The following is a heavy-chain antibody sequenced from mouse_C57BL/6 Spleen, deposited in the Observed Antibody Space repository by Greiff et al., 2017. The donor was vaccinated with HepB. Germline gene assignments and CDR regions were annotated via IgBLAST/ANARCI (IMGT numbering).Heavy chain of an antibody. CDR1: GYTFTSYW. V-gene: IGHV1-69*01. D-gene: IGHD1-1*01. CDR2: IDPSDSYT. J-gene: IGHJ3*01. CDR3: ASMDYYGSSLFAY. Sequence: QVQLQQPGAELVMPGASVKLSCKASGYTFTSYWMHWVKQRPGQGLEWIGEIDPSDSYTNYNHKFKGKSTLTVDKSSSTAYMQLSSLTSEDSAVYCCASMDYYGSSLFAYWGQGTLVTVSA.